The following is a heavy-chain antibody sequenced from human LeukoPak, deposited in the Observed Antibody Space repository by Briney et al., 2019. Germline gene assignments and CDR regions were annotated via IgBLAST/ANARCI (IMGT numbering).Heavy chain of an antibody. J-gene: IGHJ4*02. CDR2: IYSAGTS. D-gene: IGHD5-18*01. CDR3: ANDLGWIQLNLG. CDR1: GFSVSAIY. V-gene: IGHV3-53*01. Sequence: GGSLRLSCTVSGFSVSAIYLSWVRQVPGKGLQWVSGIYSAGTSFHAESLEGRFTVSRDFSKNILYLQMNSLRAEDTAVYYCANDLGWIQLNLGRGQGTLITVSS.